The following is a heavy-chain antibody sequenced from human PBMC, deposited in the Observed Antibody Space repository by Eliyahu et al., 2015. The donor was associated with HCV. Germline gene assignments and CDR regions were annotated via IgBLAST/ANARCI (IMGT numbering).Heavy chain of an antibody. CDR2: IYYSGST. CDR1: GGSISSSSYY. CDR3: ARRYYDSPTYWYFDL. Sequence: QLQLQESGPGLVKPSETLSLTCTVSGGSISSSSYYWGWIRQPPGKGLEWIGSIYYSGSTYYNPSLKSRVTISVDTSKNQFSLKLSSVTAADTAVYYCARRYYDSPTYWYFDLWGRGTLVTVSS. V-gene: IGHV4-39*01. D-gene: IGHD3-22*01. J-gene: IGHJ2*01.